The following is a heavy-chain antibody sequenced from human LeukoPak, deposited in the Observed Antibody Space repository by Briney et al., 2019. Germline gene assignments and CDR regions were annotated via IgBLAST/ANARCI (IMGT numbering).Heavy chain of an antibody. V-gene: IGHV4-34*01. CDR2: INHSGST. Sequence: GSLRLSCAASGFTFSSYEMNWVRQAPGKGLEWIGEINHSGSTNYNPSLKSRVTISVDTSKNQFSLKLSSVTAADTAVYYCARATPYYDFWSGYYRRFDPWGQGTLVTVSS. CDR3: ARATPYYDFWSGYYRRFDP. D-gene: IGHD3-3*01. CDR1: GFTFSSYE. J-gene: IGHJ5*02.